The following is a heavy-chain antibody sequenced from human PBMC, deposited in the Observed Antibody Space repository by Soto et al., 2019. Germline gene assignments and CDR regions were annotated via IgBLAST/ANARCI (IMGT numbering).Heavy chain of an antibody. CDR2: ISGSGGST. J-gene: IGHJ6*02. Sequence: PGGSLRLSCAASGFTFSSYAMTWVRQAPGKGLEWVSAISGSGGSTYYADSVKGRFTISRDNSKNTLYLQMNSLRAEDTAVYYCASSVVPAPNYHFYGMDVWGQGTTVTVSS. CDR1: GFTFSSYA. V-gene: IGHV3-23*01. D-gene: IGHD2-2*01. CDR3: ASSVVPAPNYHFYGMDV.